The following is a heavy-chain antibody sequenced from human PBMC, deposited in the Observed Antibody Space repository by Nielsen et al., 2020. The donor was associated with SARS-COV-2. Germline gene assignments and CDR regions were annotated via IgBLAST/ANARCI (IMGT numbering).Heavy chain of an antibody. CDR1: GGSFSGYY. CDR2: INHSGST. V-gene: IGHV4-34*01. Sequence: SETLSLTCAVYGGSFSGYYWSWIRQPPGKGLEWIGEINHSGSTNYNPSLKSRVTISVDTSKNQFSLKLSSVTAADTAVYYCARVVTAIRIDYWGQGTLVTVSS. J-gene: IGHJ4*02. CDR3: ARVVTAIRIDY. D-gene: IGHD2-21*02.